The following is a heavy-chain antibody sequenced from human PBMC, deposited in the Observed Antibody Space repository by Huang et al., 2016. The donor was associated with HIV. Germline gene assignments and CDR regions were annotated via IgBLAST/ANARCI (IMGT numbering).Heavy chain of an antibody. J-gene: IGHJ3*02. Sequence: QVQLVQSGVEVKKPGASVKVSCKASGYGFTKFGFSWVRQAPGQGLEWMGWSSAYDGNTEYAQKFQDRVTMTTDIFTSTAYMELRSLRSDDTALYFCARDSFSSQGRGAFDIWGQGTMVTVSS. V-gene: IGHV1-18*01. D-gene: IGHD2-2*01. CDR1: GYGFTKFG. CDR2: SSAYDGNT. CDR3: ARDSFSSQGRGAFDI.